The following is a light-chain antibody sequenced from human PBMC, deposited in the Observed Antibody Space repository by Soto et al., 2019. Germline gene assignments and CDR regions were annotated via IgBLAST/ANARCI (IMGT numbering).Light chain of an antibody. CDR1: QSVSSD. V-gene: IGKV3-15*01. CDR2: GAS. J-gene: IGKJ2*01. CDR3: HQCPNHPQT. Sequence: ETVMTQSPGTLSVSVGDRVTLSCRASQSVSSDLAWYQQKSGQAPRLLVFGASTRATGIPARFSGSGTGTEFTLTISSLHPEDFAGHNCHQCPNHPQTFRQGTKVVIK.